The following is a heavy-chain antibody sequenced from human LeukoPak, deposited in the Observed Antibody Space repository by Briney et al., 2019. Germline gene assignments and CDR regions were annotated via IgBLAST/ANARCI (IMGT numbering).Heavy chain of an antibody. CDR2: ISSSSSYI. Sequence: GGSLRLSCAASGFTFSNYAMAWVRQAPGKGLEWISFISSSSSYIYYADSVKGRFTISRDNAKNLLYLQMNSLRAEDTAVYYCAPGIAAHWGQGTLVTVSS. J-gene: IGHJ4*02. CDR3: APGIAAH. CDR1: GFTFSNYA. V-gene: IGHV3-21*06. D-gene: IGHD6-25*01.